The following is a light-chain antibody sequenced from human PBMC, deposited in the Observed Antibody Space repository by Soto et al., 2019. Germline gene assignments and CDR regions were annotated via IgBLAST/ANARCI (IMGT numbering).Light chain of an antibody. CDR3: QQYGSSLTWT. Sequence: EIVLTQSPGTLSLSPGERATLSCRASQSVSSSYLAWYQQKPGQAPRLLIYGASSRATGIPDRFSGSGSGTDFTLTISRLEPEVFAVYYCQQYGSSLTWTFGRGTKVEIK. CDR1: QSVSSSY. V-gene: IGKV3-20*01. J-gene: IGKJ1*01. CDR2: GAS.